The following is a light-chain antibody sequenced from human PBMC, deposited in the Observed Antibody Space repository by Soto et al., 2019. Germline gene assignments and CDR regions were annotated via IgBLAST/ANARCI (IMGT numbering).Light chain of an antibody. CDR3: SSYRSSIIPVV. CDR1: SSDIGGYNY. Sequence: QSALTQPASVSGSPGQSITLSCTGTSSDIGGYNYVSWYQQHPGKAPKLMIYGVSNRPSGVSGRFFGSKSGNTASLTISGLQPEDEADYYCSSYRSSIIPVVFGGGTKLTVL. J-gene: IGLJ2*01. V-gene: IGLV2-14*01. CDR2: GVS.